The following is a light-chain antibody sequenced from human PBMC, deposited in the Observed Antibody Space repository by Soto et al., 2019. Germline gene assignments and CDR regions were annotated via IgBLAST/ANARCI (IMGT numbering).Light chain of an antibody. CDR2: DVN. CDR3: CSYAGKYSFL. J-gene: IGLJ2*01. V-gene: IGLV2-11*01. Sequence: QSALTQPRSVXXXPGQSVTISCTGTSSDVGGYNQVSWYQQHPGKAPKVIIYDVNKRPSGVPDRFSGSKSGNTASLTISGLQADDESAFYCCSYAGKYSFLFGGGTKLTVL. CDR1: SSDVGGYNQ.